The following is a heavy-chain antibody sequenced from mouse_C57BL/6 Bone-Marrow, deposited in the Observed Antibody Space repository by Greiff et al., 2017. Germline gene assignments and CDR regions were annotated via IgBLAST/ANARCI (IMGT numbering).Heavy chain of an antibody. CDR1: GYAFSSSW. V-gene: IGHV1-82*01. J-gene: IGHJ4*01. Sequence: VQLVESGPELVKPGASVKISCKASGYAFSSSWMNWVKQRPGKGLEWIGRIYPGDGDTNYNGKFKGKATLTADKSSSTAYMQLSSLTSEDSAVYFCARWLLKNAMDYWGQGTSVTVSS. CDR3: ARWLLKNAMDY. D-gene: IGHD2-3*01. CDR2: IYPGDGDT.